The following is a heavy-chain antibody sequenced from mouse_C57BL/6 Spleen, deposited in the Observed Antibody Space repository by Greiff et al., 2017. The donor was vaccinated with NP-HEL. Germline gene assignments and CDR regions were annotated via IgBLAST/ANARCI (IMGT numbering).Heavy chain of an antibody. CDR1: GFTFSDYY. D-gene: IGHD1-1*01. J-gene: IGHJ1*03. CDR2: INYDGSST. CDR3: ARDHYGSSYGYVDV. Sequence: EVKLLESEGGLVQPGSSMKLSCTASGFTFSDYYMAWVRQVPEKGLEWVANINYDGSSTYYLDSLKSRFIISRDNAKNILYLQMSSLKSEDTATYYCARDHYGSSYGYVDVWGTGTTVTVSS. V-gene: IGHV5-16*01.